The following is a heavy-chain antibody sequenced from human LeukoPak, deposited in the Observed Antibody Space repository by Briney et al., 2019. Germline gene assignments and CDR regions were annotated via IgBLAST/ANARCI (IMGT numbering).Heavy chain of an antibody. CDR1: GYAFRGYY. Sequence: ASVKVSCQAYGYAFRGYYIHWVRQATGQGLEWMGWINPNRGGTRYAQSFHGRVAMTSDTSLSTAYMELSRLRSADTAVYYCATYFDILPGYYADRHLDYWGQGTLVTVSS. D-gene: IGHD3-9*01. J-gene: IGHJ4*02. V-gene: IGHV1-2*02. CDR3: ATYFDILPGYYADRHLDY. CDR2: INPNRGGT.